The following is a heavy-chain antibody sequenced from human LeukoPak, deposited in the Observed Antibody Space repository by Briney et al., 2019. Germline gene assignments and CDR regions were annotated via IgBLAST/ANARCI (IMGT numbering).Heavy chain of an antibody. D-gene: IGHD1-14*01. CDR3: ARTEGYFDY. J-gene: IGHJ4*02. CDR1: GGSISSYY. V-gene: IGHV4-59*01. CDR2: IYYSGST. Sequence: SETLSLTCTVSGGSISSYYWSWIRQPPRKGLEWIGYIYYSGSTNYNPSLKSRVTISVDTSKNQFSLKLSSVTAADTAVYYCARTEGYFDYWGQGTLVTVSS.